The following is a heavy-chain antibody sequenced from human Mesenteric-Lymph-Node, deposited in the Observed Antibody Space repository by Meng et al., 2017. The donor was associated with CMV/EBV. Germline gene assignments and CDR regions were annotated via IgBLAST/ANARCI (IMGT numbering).Heavy chain of an antibody. V-gene: IGHV4-34*01. D-gene: IGHD3-22*01. CDR3: ARGPNYYDSSGYYYYFDY. J-gene: IGHJ4*02. CDR2: INHSGST. CDR1: GGSFSGYY. Sequence: GSLRLSCAVYGGSFSGYYWSWIRQPPGKGLEWIGEINHSGSTNYNPSFKSRVTISVDTSKNQFSLKLSSVTAADTAVYYCARGPNYYDSSGYYYYFDYWGQGTLVTVSS.